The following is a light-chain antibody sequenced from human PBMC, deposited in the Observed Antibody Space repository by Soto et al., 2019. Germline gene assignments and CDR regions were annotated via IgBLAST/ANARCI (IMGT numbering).Light chain of an antibody. CDR3: SSYTSSSTLCV. CDR1: SSDVGGYNY. V-gene: IGLV2-14*01. CDR2: DVS. Sequence: QSALTQPASVSGSPGQSITISCTGTSSDVGGYNYVSWYQQHPGKAPKLMIYDVSNRPSGVSNRFSGSKSGNTASLTISGLQAEDEAVYYCSSYTSSSTLCVFGTGTKLTVL. J-gene: IGLJ1*01.